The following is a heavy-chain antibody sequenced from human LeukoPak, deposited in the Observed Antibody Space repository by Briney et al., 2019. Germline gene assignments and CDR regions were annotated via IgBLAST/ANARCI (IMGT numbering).Heavy chain of an antibody. Sequence: GGSLRLSCVAYGFTLTDYYMSWLRQAPGRGLEWVSDISGSGRNVYYGDSVKGRFTISRDNAKNSLYLQTNNLRAEDTAVYYCARSIGYYYTMDVWGQGTTVTVSS. CDR1: GFTLTDYY. CDR3: ARSIGYYYTMDV. J-gene: IGHJ6*02. V-gene: IGHV3-11*01. CDR2: ISGSGRNV. D-gene: IGHD3-22*01.